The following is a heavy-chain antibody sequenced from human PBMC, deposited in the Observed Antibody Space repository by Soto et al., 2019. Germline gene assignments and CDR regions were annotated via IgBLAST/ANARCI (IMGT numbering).Heavy chain of an antibody. V-gene: IGHV3-23*01. CDR1: GFSFSRFA. J-gene: IGHJ4*02. CDR3: AKVALARVNILTDYSDS. D-gene: IGHD3-9*01. CDR2: LSGSGGET. Sequence: EVQLLESGGGLVQPGESLRLSCVVSGFSFSRFAMSWVRQAPGKGLEWVSTLSGSGGETYHADSVKGRFTISRDNSKNTLYLQMNSLRADYTAVYYCAKVALARVNILTDYSDSWGQGTLVTVSS.